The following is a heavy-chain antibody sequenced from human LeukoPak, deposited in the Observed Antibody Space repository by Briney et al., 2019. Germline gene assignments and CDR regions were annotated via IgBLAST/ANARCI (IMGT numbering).Heavy chain of an antibody. CDR2: IWYDGGNK. Sequence: PGGSLRLSCAASGFTFSSYGMHWVRQAPGKGLEWVAVIWYDGGNKYYADSVKGRFTISRDNSKNTLYLQMNSLRAEDTAVYYCARDYSGWYGIFDYWGQGTLVTVSS. D-gene: IGHD6-19*01. CDR1: GFTFSSYG. CDR3: ARDYSGWYGIFDY. V-gene: IGHV3-33*01. J-gene: IGHJ4*02.